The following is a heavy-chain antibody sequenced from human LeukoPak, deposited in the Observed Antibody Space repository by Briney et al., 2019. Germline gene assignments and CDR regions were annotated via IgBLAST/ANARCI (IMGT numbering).Heavy chain of an antibody. D-gene: IGHD6-13*01. Sequence: SXXXXCXASGFTFSSYWMSWVRQAPGKGLEWVANIKQDGSEKYYVDSVKGRFTISRDNAKNSMYMQMKRLRDEDTDVYDSXXDXSSSWYYFDYWGQGTLVTVSS. CDR3: XXDXSSSWYYFDY. CDR1: GFTFSSYW. V-gene: IGHV3-7*01. CDR2: IKQDGSEK. J-gene: IGHJ4*02.